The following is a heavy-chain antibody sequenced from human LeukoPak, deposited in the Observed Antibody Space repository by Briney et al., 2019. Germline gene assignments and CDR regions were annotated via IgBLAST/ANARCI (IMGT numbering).Heavy chain of an antibody. V-gene: IGHV3-15*01. CDR3: TTDPHYDFWSAYRNPYFDY. J-gene: IGHJ4*02. Sequence: GGSLRLSCAASGFTFSNAWMSWVRQAPGKGLEWVGRIKSKTDGGTTDYAAPVKGRFTISRDDSKNTLYLQMNSLKTEDTAVYYCTTDPHYDFWSAYRNPYFDYWGQGTLVTVSS. CDR2: IKSKTDGGTT. CDR1: GFTFSNAW. D-gene: IGHD3-3*01.